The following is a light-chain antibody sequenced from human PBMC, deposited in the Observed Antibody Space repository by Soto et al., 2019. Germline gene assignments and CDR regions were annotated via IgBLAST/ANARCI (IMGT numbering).Light chain of an antibody. J-gene: IGKJ2*01. CDR3: QQYDSLPYT. CDR1: QDITNY. CDR2: YAS. V-gene: IGKV1-33*01. Sequence: DIQMTQSPSSLSPSVGDRVTITCQASQDITNYLSWYQQKPGKAPKLLIYYASNLETGVPSRFSGSGSGTDFTFTISSLQPEDIATYYCQQYDSLPYTFGQGTKLEIK.